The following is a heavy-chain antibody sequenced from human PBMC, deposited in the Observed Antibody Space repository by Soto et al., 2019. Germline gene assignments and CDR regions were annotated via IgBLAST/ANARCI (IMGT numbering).Heavy chain of an antibody. CDR1: GGSISSDNDY. CDR2: IYYSGRT. D-gene: IGHD2-21*01. Sequence: QLQLQESGPGLVKPSETLSLTCTVSGGSISSDNDYWGWIRQPPGKGLEWIGNIYYSGRTYYNPSLNIRVTISVDTSKNQFSLKLSSVTAADTAVYYGVSLVVIPTVWPLTDSWGQGTLVTVSS. J-gene: IGHJ4*02. CDR3: VSLVVIPTVWPLTDS. V-gene: IGHV4-39*01.